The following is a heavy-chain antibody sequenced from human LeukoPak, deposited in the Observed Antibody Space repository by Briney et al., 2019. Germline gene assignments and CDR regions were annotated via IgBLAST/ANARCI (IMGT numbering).Heavy chain of an antibody. Sequence: ASVKLSCKASGYTFTSYGISWERQAPGQGPEWMGVIANYNGNTNYAQKFQGRVTMTTDTSTSTVYMELRSLRSDDTAVYYCARNGDYVVYYDYWGQGTLVTVSS. V-gene: IGHV1-18*01. J-gene: IGHJ4*02. CDR3: ARNGDYVVYYDY. CDR2: IANYNGNT. CDR1: GYTFTSYG. D-gene: IGHD4-17*01.